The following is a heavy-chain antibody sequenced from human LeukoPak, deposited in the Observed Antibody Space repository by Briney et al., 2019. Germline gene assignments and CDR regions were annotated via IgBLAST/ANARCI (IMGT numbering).Heavy chain of an antibody. Sequence: ASVKVSCKASGCTFTSYDINWVRQATGQGLEWMGWMNPNSGNTGYAQKFQGRVTMTRNTSISTAYMELSSLRSEDTAVYYCARGNPSSDYFDYWGQGTLVTVSS. D-gene: IGHD6-19*01. J-gene: IGHJ4*02. CDR1: GCTFTSYD. V-gene: IGHV1-8*01. CDR3: ARGNPSSDYFDY. CDR2: MNPNSGNT.